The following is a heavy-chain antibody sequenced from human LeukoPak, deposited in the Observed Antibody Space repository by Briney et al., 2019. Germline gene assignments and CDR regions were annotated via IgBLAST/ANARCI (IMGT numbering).Heavy chain of an antibody. CDR2: IYTSGST. CDR3: ARGTYSSSWYGGYYYYGMDV. V-gene: IGHV4-4*07. CDR1: GGSISSYY. D-gene: IGHD6-13*01. Sequence: SETLSLTCTVSGGSISSYYWSWIRHPAGKGLEWIGRIYTSGSTNYNPSLKSRVTMSVDTSKNQFSLKLSSVTAADTAVYYCARGTYSSSWYGGYYYYGMDVWGQGTTVTVSS. J-gene: IGHJ6*02.